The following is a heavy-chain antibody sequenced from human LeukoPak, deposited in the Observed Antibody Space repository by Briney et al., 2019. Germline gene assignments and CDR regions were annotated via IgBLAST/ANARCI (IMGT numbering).Heavy chain of an antibody. CDR2: ISGSGGST. J-gene: IGHJ4*02. CDR1: GFTFSSYA. V-gene: IGHV3-23*01. CDR3: AKVLTFTYYEQPFDY. D-gene: IGHD3-22*01. Sequence: GGFLRLSCAASGFTFSSYAMSWVRQAPGKGLEWVSGISGSGGSTNYADSVKGRFTFSRDNSKNTLYLQMSRLRAEDTAVYYCAKVLTFTYYEQPFDYWGQGTLVTVSS.